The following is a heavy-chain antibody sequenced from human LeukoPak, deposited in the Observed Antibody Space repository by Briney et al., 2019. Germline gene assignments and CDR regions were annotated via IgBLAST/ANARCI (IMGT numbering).Heavy chain of an antibody. J-gene: IGHJ4*02. CDR2: ISADGGGT. Sequence: GGSLRLSCAASGFTFNNYAMHWARQAPGKGLEWVSLISADGGGTYYADSMKGRFTISRDNSKNSLYLQMNSLRAEDTALYYCAKPQTTGKSGFDYWGQGTLVTVSS. V-gene: IGHV3-43*02. CDR1: GFTFNNYA. D-gene: IGHD4-11*01. CDR3: AKPQTTGKSGFDY.